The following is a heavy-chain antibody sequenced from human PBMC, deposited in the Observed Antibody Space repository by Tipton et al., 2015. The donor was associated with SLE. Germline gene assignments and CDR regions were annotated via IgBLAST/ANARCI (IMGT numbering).Heavy chain of an antibody. CDR2: TYYSGST. CDR1: GGSISSYY. D-gene: IGHD2-15*01. J-gene: IGHJ5*02. CDR3: ARAGDIVVGTDWFDP. V-gene: IGHV4-59*01. Sequence: TLSLTCTVSGGSISSYYWSWIRQPPGKGLEWIGYTYYSGSTNYNPSLKSRVTISVDTSKNQFSLKLSSVTAADTAVYYCARAGDIVVGTDWFDPWGQGTLVTVSS.